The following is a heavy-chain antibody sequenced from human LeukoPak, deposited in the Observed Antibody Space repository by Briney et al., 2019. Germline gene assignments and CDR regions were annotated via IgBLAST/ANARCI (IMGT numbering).Heavy chain of an antibody. CDR2: ISAYNGNT. Sequence: GASVKVSCKASGYTFTSYGISWVRQAPGQGLEWMGWISAYNGNTNYAQKLQGRVTMTTDTSTSTAYMELRSLRSDDTAVYYCARDRVASHYYYYYMDVWGKGTTVTVSS. J-gene: IGHJ6*03. CDR1: GYTFTSYG. CDR3: ARDRVASHYYYYYMDV. D-gene: IGHD5-12*01. V-gene: IGHV1-18*01.